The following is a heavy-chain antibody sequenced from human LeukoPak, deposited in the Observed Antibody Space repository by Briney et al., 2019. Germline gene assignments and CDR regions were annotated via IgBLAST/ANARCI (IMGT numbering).Heavy chain of an antibody. V-gene: IGHV3-30*02. CDR1: GFTFSSYG. CDR2: IRYDGSNK. Sequence: GGSLRLSCAASGFTFSSYGMHWVRQAPGKGLEWAAFIRYDGSNKYYADSVKGRFTISRDNSKNTLYLQMNSLRAEDTAVYYCARRAGGYSHPYDYWGQGTLVTVSS. J-gene: IGHJ4*02. D-gene: IGHD4-23*01. CDR3: ARRAGGYSHPYDY.